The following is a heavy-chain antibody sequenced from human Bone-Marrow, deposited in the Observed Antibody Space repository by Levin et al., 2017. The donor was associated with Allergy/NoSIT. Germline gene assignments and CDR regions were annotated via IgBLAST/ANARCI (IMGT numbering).Heavy chain of an antibody. CDR1: GFTFSSYA. CDR3: AKSPPSYCSSTSCYASGWFDP. D-gene: IGHD2-2*01. V-gene: IGHV3-23*01. CDR2: ISGSGGCT. J-gene: IGHJ5*02. Sequence: GESLKISCAASGFTFSSYAMSWVRQAPGKGLEWVSAISGSGGCTYYADSVKGRFTISRDNSKNTLYLQMNSLRAEDTAVYYCAKSPPSYCSSTSCYASGWFDPWGQGTLVTVSS.